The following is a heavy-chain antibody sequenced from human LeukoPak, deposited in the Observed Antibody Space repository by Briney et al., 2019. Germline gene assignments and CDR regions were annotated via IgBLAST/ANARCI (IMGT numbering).Heavy chain of an antibody. CDR1: GFTFSSYG. CDR2: IRYDGSNK. J-gene: IGHJ4*02. D-gene: IGHD3-3*01. Sequence: GGSLRLSCAASGFTFSSYGMHWVRQAPGKGLEWVAFIRYDGSNKYYADSVKGRFTISRDNTKNSLYLQMNSLRADDTAVYYCARDRSTDFWSGYYTNYFDYWGQGTLVTVSS. V-gene: IGHV3-30*02. CDR3: ARDRSTDFWSGYYTNYFDY.